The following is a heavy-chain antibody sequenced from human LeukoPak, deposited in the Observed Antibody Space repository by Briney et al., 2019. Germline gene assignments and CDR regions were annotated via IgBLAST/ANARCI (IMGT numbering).Heavy chain of an antibody. CDR3: ARVFGYYYYFDY. V-gene: IGHV4-59*01. Sequence: SETLSLTCTVSGGSISSYYWSWIRQPPGKVLEWIGYIYYSGSTNYNPSLKSRVTISVDTSKNQFSLKLSSVTAADTAVYYCARVFGYYYYFDYWGQGTLVTVSS. CDR1: GGSISSYY. D-gene: IGHD3-22*01. CDR2: IYYSGST. J-gene: IGHJ4*02.